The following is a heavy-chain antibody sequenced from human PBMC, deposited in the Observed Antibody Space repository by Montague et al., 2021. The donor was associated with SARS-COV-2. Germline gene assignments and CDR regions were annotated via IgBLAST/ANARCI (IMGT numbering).Heavy chain of an antibody. Sequence: SLRLSLSASEFTFSDYAMSWVRQAPGKGLEWVSTISGSGGSTFYADSLRGRFTISRDNSKNTLYLQVNSLRAEDTAVYYCAILPGAGGDYYYMDLWGKGTTVTVSS. J-gene: IGHJ6*03. V-gene: IGHV3-23*01. CDR3: AILPGAGGDYYYMDL. D-gene: IGHD3-16*01. CDR1: EFTFSDYA. CDR2: ISGSGGST.